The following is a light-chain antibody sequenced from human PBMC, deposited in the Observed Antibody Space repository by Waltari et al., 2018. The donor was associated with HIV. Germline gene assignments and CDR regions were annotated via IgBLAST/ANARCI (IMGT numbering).Light chain of an antibody. V-gene: IGKV3-15*01. Sequence: EIVMPQSPATLSVSPGERATLSCRASQSVSSNLVWYQQKPGQAPRLLIYGASTRATGIPARFSGSGSGTEFTLTISSLQSEDFAVYYCQQYNNWPLTFGGGTKVEIK. CDR2: GAS. CDR3: QQYNNWPLT. CDR1: QSVSSN. J-gene: IGKJ4*01.